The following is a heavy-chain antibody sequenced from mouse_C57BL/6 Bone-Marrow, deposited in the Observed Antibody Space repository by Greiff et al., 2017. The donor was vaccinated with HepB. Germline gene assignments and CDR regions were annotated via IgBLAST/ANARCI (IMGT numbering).Heavy chain of an antibody. Sequence: QVQLQQSGAELVKPGASVKISCKASGYAFSSYWMNWVKQRPGKGLEWIGQIYPGDGDTNYNGKFKGKATLTADKSSSTAYMQLSSLTSEDSAVYFCARSYGSSFYWYFDGWGTGTTVTVSS. CDR1: GYAFSSYW. J-gene: IGHJ1*03. V-gene: IGHV1-80*01. CDR3: ARSYGSSFYWYFDG. D-gene: IGHD1-1*01. CDR2: IYPGDGDT.